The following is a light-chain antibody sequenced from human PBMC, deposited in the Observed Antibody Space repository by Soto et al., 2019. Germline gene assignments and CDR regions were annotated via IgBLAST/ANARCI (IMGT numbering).Light chain of an antibody. Sequence: EIVLTQSPGTLSLSPGERATLSCRASQSVSSSHLAWYQQKPGQAPSLLIYGASNRATGIPDRFSGSGSGTDFTLTISRLEPEDFAVYFCQQYGSSPLTFGGGTKVEMK. CDR1: QSVSSSH. J-gene: IGKJ4*01. CDR2: GAS. CDR3: QQYGSSPLT. V-gene: IGKV3-20*01.